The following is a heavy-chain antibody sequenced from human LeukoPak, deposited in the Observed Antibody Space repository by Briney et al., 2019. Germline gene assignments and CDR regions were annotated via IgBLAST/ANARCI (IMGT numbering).Heavy chain of an antibody. V-gene: IGHV3-23*01. J-gene: IGHJ6*02. CDR3: ARDVLLWFGELLNYYYYYYGMDV. CDR1: GFTLSTNA. Sequence: PGGSLRLSCLTSGFTLSTNAMSWVRQAPGKGLEWISGISGSGASTYYADSVKGRFTISRDNSKNTLYLQMNSLRAEDTAVYYCARDVLLWFGELLNYYYYYYGMDVWGQGTTVTVSS. CDR2: ISGSGAST. D-gene: IGHD3-10*01.